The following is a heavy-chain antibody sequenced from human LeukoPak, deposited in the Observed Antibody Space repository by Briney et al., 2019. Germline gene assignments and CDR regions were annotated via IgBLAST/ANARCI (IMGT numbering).Heavy chain of an antibody. J-gene: IGHJ3*02. V-gene: IGHV4-30-2*01. Sequence: SETLSLTCAVSGGSISSGGYSWSWIRQPPGKGLEWIGYIYHSGSTYYNPSLKSRVTISVDRSKNQFSLKLSSVTAADTAVYYCARDAALQAFDIWGQGTMATVSS. CDR2: IYHSGST. CDR1: GGSISSGGYS. CDR3: ARDAALQAFDI.